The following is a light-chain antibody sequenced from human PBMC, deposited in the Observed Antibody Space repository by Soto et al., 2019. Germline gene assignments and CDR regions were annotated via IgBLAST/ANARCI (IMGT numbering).Light chain of an antibody. Sequence: QPVLTQPPSASGSPGQSVTISCTGTSSDVGGYNYVSWYQQHPGKAPKLIIYEVTKWPSGVPDRFSGSKSGNTASLTVSGLQAEDEADYYCSSYAGTNLVVFGGGTKVTVL. CDR1: SSDVGGYNY. V-gene: IGLV2-8*01. CDR3: SSYAGTNLVV. CDR2: EVT. J-gene: IGLJ2*01.